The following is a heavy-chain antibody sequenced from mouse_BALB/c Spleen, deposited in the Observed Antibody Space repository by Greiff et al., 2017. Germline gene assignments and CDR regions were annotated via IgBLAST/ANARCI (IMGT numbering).Heavy chain of an antibody. CDR3: ARDGNYVPYAMDY. D-gene: IGHD2-1*01. V-gene: IGHV1S26*01. Sequence: QVQLQQSGAELMKPGASVKMSCKASGYTFTSYTMHWVKQRPGQGLEWIGYINPSSGYTNYNQKFKDKATLTADKSSSTAYMQLSSLTSEDSAVYYCARDGNYVPYAMDYWGQGTSVTVSS. CDR2: INPSSGYT. CDR1: GYTFTSYT. J-gene: IGHJ4*01.